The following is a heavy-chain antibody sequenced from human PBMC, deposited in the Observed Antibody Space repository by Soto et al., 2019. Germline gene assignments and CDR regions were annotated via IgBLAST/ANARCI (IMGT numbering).Heavy chain of an antibody. CDR1: GFSLSNARMG. J-gene: IGHJ5*02. D-gene: IGHD6-13*01. Sequence: QVTLKESGPVLVKPTETLTLTCTVSGFSLSNARMGVSWIRQPPGKALEWLAHIFSNDEKSYSTSLKSRLTITKDTSKSQVVLTMTTMDPVDTATYYCARIARGYHKGNWFDPWGQGTLVTVSS. CDR3: ARIARGYHKGNWFDP. V-gene: IGHV2-26*01. CDR2: IFSNDEK.